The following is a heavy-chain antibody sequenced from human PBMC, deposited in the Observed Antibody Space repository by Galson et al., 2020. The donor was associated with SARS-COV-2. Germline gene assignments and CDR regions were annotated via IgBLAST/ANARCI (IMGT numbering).Heavy chain of an antibody. CDR2: IDWGGDK. Sequence: ESGPTLVKPTQTLTLTCTFSGFSLTTSGMCVNWIRQPPGKALEWLARIDWGGDKYYSTSLKTRLTISKDTSKNQVVLTMTDMDPVDTATYYCARIDSSGCRGNYWGQGTPVTVSS. D-gene: IGHD6-19*01. CDR1: GFSLTTSGMC. V-gene: IGHV2-70*11. J-gene: IGHJ4*02. CDR3: ARIDSSGCRGNY.